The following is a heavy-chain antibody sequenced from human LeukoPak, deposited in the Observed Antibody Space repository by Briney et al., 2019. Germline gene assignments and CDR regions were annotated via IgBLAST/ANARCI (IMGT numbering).Heavy chain of an antibody. J-gene: IGHJ4*02. CDR3: AKGGPPSNVIFPYYFDY. D-gene: IGHD3-3*01. Sequence: GGSLRLSCAASGFTFSSYAMSWVRQAPGKGLEWVSAISGSGGSTYYADSVKGRFTISRDNSKNTLYLQMNSLRAEDTAVYYCAKGGPPSNVIFPYYFDYWGQGTLVTVSS. CDR1: GFTFSSYA. CDR2: ISGSGGST. V-gene: IGHV3-23*01.